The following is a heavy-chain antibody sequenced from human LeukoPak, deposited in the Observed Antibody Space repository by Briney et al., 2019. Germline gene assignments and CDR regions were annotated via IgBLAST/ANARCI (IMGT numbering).Heavy chain of an antibody. CDR3: AVVDIVATTGQFDY. Sequence: GASVKVSCKASGYTFSSYDINWVRQATGQGLEWMGWMNPNSGNTGYAQKFQGRVTMTRNTSISTAYMELSSLRSEDTAVYYCAVVDIVATTGQFDYWGQGTLVTVSS. J-gene: IGHJ4*02. CDR1: GYTFSSYD. CDR2: MNPNSGNT. V-gene: IGHV1-8*01. D-gene: IGHD5-12*01.